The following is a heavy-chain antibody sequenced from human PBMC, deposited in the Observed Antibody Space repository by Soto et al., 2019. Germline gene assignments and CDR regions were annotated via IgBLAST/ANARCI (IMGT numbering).Heavy chain of an antibody. CDR2: INPNSGGT. CDR1: GYTLTGYY. Sequence: ASVKVSCKASGYTLTGYYMHWVRQAPGQGLEWMGWINPNSGGTNYAQKFQGRVTMTRDTSISTAYMELSRLRSDDTAVYYCARVRKWSSRPIDYWGQGTQVTVSS. V-gene: IGHV1-2*02. D-gene: IGHD2-2*01. CDR3: ARVRKWSSRPIDY. J-gene: IGHJ4*02.